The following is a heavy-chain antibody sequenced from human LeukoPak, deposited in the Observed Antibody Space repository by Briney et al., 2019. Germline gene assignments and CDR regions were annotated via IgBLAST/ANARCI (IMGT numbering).Heavy chain of an antibody. CDR2: ISGFNGNR. Sequence: ASVKVSCKASGYSFTSYGVNWVRQAPGQGLEWMGWISGFNGNRRSAEDVQERVTLTTDTSTNTAYMEVRSLTSDDTAVYYCARGEPYYHSSGLYNMDVWGQGTTVIVSS. D-gene: IGHD3-10*01. J-gene: IGHJ6*03. CDR3: ARGEPYYHSSGLYNMDV. CDR1: GYSFTSYG. V-gene: IGHV1-18*01.